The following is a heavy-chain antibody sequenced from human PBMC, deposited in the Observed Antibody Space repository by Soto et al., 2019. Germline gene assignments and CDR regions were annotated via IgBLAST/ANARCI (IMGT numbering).Heavy chain of an antibody. D-gene: IGHD2-8*01. CDR2: MYHGGRT. J-gene: IGHJ4*02. CDR3: ARDPGYCTNGVCPIFDF. CDR1: GCSISSYY. Sequence: SETLSLTCTVSGCSISSYYWSWIRQPSGKGLEWIGHMYHGGRTNYSPSLKSRVTMSLDSSRNQFSLNLSSVTAADTAVYFCARDPGYCTNGVCPIFDFWGQGILVTVSS. V-gene: IGHV4-4*07.